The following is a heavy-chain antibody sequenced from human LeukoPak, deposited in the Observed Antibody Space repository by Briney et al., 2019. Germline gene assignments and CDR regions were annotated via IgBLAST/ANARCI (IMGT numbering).Heavy chain of an antibody. CDR2: MNPNSGNT. D-gene: IGHD1-14*01. Sequence: ASVKVSCKASGYTFTSYDINWVRQATGQGLEWMGRMNPNSGNTGYAQKFQGRVTMTRNTSISTAYMELSSLRSEDTAVYYCARARRARTGGYYYMDVWGKGTTVTVSS. J-gene: IGHJ6*03. CDR3: ARARRARTGGYYYMDV. V-gene: IGHV1-8*01. CDR1: GYTFTSYD.